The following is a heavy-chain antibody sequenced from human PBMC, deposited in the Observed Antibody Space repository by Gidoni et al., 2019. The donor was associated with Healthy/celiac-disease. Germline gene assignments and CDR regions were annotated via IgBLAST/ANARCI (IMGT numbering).Heavy chain of an antibody. CDR1: GFTFSSYA. V-gene: IGHV3-23*01. J-gene: IGHJ3*02. CDR2: ISGSGGST. CDR3: AKDQRDDYVWGSYRYEDAFDI. Sequence: EVQLLESGGGLVQPGGSLRLSCAASGFTFSSYAMSWVRQAPGKGLEWVSAISGSGGSTYYADSVKGRFTISRDNSKNTLYLQMNSLRAEDTAVYYCAKDQRDDYVWGSYRYEDAFDIWGQGTMVTVSS. D-gene: IGHD3-16*02.